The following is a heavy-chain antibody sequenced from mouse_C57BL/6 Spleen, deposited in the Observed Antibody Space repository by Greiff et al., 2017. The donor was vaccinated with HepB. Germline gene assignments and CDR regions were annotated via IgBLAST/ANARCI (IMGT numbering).Heavy chain of an antibody. CDR3: ARPYEAYWYFDV. D-gene: IGHD1-1*01. J-gene: IGHJ1*03. Sequence: QVQLQQSGSELRSPGSSVKLSCKDFDSEVFPIAYMSWVRQKPGHGFEWIGGILPSIGRTIYGEKFEDKATLDADTLSNTAYLELNSLTSEDSAIHYCARPYEAYWYFDVWGTGTTVTVSS. V-gene: IGHV15-2*01. CDR1: DSEVFPIAY. CDR2: ILPSIGRT.